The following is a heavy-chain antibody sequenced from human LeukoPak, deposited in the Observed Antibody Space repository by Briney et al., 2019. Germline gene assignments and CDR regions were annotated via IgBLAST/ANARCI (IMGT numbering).Heavy chain of an antibody. V-gene: IGHV3-23*01. Sequence: PGGPLRLSCAASGFTFSSYAMSWVRQAPGKGLEWVSGTSGSGGTTYYADSVKGRFTISRDNSKHTLYLQMNSLRAEDTAVYYCAKAEGSGNQAFDYWGQGDLVTVSS. CDR2: TSGSGGTT. J-gene: IGHJ4*02. CDR1: GFTFSSYA. CDR3: AKAEGSGNQAFDY. D-gene: IGHD3-10*01.